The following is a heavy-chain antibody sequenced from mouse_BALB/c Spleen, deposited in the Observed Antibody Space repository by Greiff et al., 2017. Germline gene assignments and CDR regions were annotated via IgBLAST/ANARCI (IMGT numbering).Heavy chain of an antibody. J-gene: IGHJ4*01. Sequence: CTASGVDFSRYWMSWVRQAPGKGLEWIGEINPDSSTINYTPSLKDKFIISRDNAKNTLYLQMSKVRSEDTALYYCARKISWGYAMDYWGQGTSVTVSS. CDR2: INPDSSTI. CDR3: ARKISWGYAMDY. V-gene: IGHV4-1*02. CDR1: GVDFSRYW. D-gene: IGHD6-2*01.